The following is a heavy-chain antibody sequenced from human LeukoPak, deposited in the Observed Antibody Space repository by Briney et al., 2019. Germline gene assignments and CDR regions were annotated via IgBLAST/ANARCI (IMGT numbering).Heavy chain of an antibody. V-gene: IGHV3-11*05. Sequence: GGSLRLSCAASRFTFSDHYMVWIRQAPGKGLEWISYISNSGNYANYADSVKGRFTISRDNAKNSLSLQMNSLRPDDTAVYYCARADRTSWFGYWGQGILVTVSS. J-gene: IGHJ4*02. D-gene: IGHD2-2*01. CDR2: ISNSGNYA. CDR3: ARADRTSWFGY. CDR1: RFTFSDHY.